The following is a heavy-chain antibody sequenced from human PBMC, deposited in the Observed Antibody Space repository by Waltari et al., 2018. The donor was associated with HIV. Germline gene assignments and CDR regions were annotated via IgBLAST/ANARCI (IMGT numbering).Heavy chain of an antibody. CDR1: GGSISSYY. Sequence: QVQLQESGPGLVKPSETLSLTCTVSGGSISSYYWSWIRQPAGKGLEWIGRIYTSGSTNSNPSLKSRVTMAVGTSKNRFSLKLSAVTAADTAVYYWAGWGSGRGGYYYYGMDVWGQGTTVTVSS. D-gene: IGHD3-10*01. CDR2: IYTSGST. V-gene: IGHV4-4*07. J-gene: IGHJ6*02. CDR3: AGWGSGRGGYYYYGMDV.